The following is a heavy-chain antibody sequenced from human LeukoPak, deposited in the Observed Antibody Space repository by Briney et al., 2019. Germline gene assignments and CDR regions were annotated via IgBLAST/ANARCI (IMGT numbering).Heavy chain of an antibody. CDR1: GFPFSGNA. Sequence: GGSLRLSCAASGFPFSGNAMSWVRQVPGRGLEWVSGVGGDEKTHYADFVRGRFTISRDNAKNTVFLQMNSLTVEDAAVYYCAKDLSLWVTAHFWGQGGLVTVSS. CDR2: VGGDEKT. J-gene: IGHJ4*02. D-gene: IGHD2-21*02. CDR3: AKDLSLWVTAHF. V-gene: IGHV3-23*01.